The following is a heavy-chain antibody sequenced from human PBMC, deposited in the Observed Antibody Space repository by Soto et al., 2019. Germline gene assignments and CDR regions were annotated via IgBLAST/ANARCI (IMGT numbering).Heavy chain of an antibody. Sequence: SVKVSCKASGGTFSSYAISWVRQAPGQGLEWMGGISPIIGNTNYAQKFQGRVTMTTDTSTSTAYMELRSLRSDYTAVYYCARGPTVTSPMDVWGKGTTVTVSS. CDR1: GGTFSSYA. V-gene: IGHV1-69*10. D-gene: IGHD4-4*01. CDR3: ARGPTVTSPMDV. J-gene: IGHJ6*03. CDR2: ISPIIGNT.